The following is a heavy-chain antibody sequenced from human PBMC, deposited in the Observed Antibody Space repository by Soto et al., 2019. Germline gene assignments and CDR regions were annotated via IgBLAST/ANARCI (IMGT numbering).Heavy chain of an antibody. CDR1: GFTFSSYA. CDR2: ISSNGGST. D-gene: IGHD1-7*01. V-gene: IGHV3-64D*06. Sequence: PGGSLRLSCSASGFTFSSYAMHWVRQAPGKGLEYVSAISSNGGSTYYADSVKGRFTISRDNSKNTLYLQMSSLRDEDTAVYYCVKVAITGTTGSDYWGQGTMVTVSS. CDR3: VKVAITGTTGSDY. J-gene: IGHJ4*02.